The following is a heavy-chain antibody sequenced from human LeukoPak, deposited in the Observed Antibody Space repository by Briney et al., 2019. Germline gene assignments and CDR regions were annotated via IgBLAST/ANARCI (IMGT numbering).Heavy chain of an antibody. CDR1: GFTFSSYW. D-gene: IGHD4-17*01. CDR2: IKQGGSEK. J-gene: IGHJ4*02. CDR3: ARDSARGDYDY. Sequence: GGSLRLSCAASGFTFSSYWMSWVRQAPGKGLEWVANIKQGGSEKYYVDSVKDRFTISRDNAKNSLYLQMNSLRAEDTAVYYCARDSARGDYDYWGQGTLVTVSS. V-gene: IGHV3-7*01.